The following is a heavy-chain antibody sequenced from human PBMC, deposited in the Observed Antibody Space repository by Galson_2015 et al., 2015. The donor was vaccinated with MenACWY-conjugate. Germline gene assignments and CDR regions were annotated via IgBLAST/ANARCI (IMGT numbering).Heavy chain of an antibody. CDR1: GFTFSSYA. CDR3: ARGGVAAAGKFDY. J-gene: IGHJ4*02. Sequence: SLRLSCAASGFTFSSYAMSWVRQAPGKGLEWVSSISSSSSYIYYADSVKGRFTISRDNAKNSLYLQMNSLRAEDTAVYYCARGGVAAAGKFDYWGQGTLVTVSS. D-gene: IGHD6-13*01. V-gene: IGHV3-21*01. CDR2: ISSSSSYI.